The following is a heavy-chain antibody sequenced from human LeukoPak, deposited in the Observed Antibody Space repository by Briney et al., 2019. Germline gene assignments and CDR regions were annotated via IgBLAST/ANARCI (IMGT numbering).Heavy chain of an antibody. V-gene: IGHV3-23*01. D-gene: IGHD2-21*01. Sequence: GGSLRLSCVASGFSFGIYAMSWVRQAPGKGLQWVSQISGTGGATWYAGFARDRFTISRDNSKKTLYLQMSGLRVEDTAMYYCVKDPRDTYGTNWFVSWGQGTLLIVSS. J-gene: IGHJ5*01. CDR3: VKDPRDTYGTNWFVS. CDR2: ISGTGGAT. CDR1: GFSFGIYA.